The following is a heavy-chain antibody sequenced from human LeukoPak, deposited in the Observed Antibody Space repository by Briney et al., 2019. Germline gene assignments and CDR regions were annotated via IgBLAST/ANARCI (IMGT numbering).Heavy chain of an antibody. Sequence: GASVKVSCKASGYTFTSYGISWVRQAPGQGLEWMGWISAYNGITNYAQKLQGRVTMTTDTSTSTAYMELRSLRSDDTAVYYCARVYYYDSSGYFDYWGQGTLVTVSS. J-gene: IGHJ4*02. D-gene: IGHD3-22*01. CDR1: GYTFTSYG. V-gene: IGHV1-18*01. CDR2: ISAYNGIT. CDR3: ARVYYYDSSGYFDY.